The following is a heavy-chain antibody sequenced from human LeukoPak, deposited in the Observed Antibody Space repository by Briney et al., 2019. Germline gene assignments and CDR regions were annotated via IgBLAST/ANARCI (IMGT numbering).Heavy chain of an antibody. CDR1: GYTFTGYY. D-gene: IGHD6-13*01. CDR2: IIPIFGTA. J-gene: IGHJ5*02. CDR3: ARGCSSSWFCWFDP. Sequence: GASVKVSCEASGYTFTGYYMHWLRQAPGQGLEWMGGIIPIFGTANYAQKFQGRVTITADESTSTAYMELSSLRSEDTAVYYCARGCSSSWFCWFDPWGQGTLVTVSS. V-gene: IGHV1-69*13.